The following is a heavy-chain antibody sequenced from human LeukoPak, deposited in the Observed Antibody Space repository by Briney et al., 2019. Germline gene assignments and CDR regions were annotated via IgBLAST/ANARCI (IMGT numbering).Heavy chain of an antibody. CDR2: IYDSGST. Sequence: SEPLSLICNVSGDSNNSYYWHWIPQPAGKGLEWIGRIYDSGSTKYNPSLKSRVTMSVDTSKNQLSLKLSHVTAADTAVYYCARGGYGSGSYYDSWGQGTLVTVSS. CDR3: ARGGYGSGSYYDS. D-gene: IGHD3-10*01. V-gene: IGHV4-4*07. J-gene: IGHJ4*02. CDR1: GDSNNSYY.